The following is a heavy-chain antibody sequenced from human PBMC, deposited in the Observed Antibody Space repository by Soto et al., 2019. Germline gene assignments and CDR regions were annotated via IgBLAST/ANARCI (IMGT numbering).Heavy chain of an antibody. CDR1: GYTFTSYY. Sequence: ASVKVSCKASGYTFTSYYIHWVRQAPGQGLEWIGVINPGGGASSYAQNFQGRITMTRDTSTSTVYMELSSLRSEDTAVYYCARGLTGYYGMDVWGQGTTVTVSS. CDR2: INPGGGAS. CDR3: ARGLTGYYGMDV. J-gene: IGHJ6*02. D-gene: IGHD3-10*01. V-gene: IGHV1-46*01.